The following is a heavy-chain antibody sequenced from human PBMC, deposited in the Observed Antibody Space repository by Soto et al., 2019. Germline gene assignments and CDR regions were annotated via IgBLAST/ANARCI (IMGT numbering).Heavy chain of an antibody. CDR2: ISWNSGSI. J-gene: IGHJ6*02. D-gene: IGHD6-6*01. CDR3: AKTIAARPGNYYGMDV. V-gene: IGHV3-9*01. CDR1: GFTFDDYA. Sequence: PGGSLRLSCAASGFTFDDYAMHWVRQAPGKGLEWVSGISWNSGSIGYADSVKGRFTISRDNAKNSLYLQMNSLRAEDTALYYCAKTIAARPGNYYGMDVWGQGTTVTVSS.